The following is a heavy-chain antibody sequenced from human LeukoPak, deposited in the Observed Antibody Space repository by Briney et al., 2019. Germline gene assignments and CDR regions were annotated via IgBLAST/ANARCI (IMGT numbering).Heavy chain of an antibody. V-gene: IGHV5-51*01. Sequence: GESLKISCKGSGYSFTSYWIGWVRQMPGKGLEWMGIIYPGDSDTRYSPSFQGQVTISADKSISTAYLQWSSLEASDTAMYYCARHRRVVTALDAFDIWGQGTMVTVSS. CDR2: IYPGDSDT. CDR3: ARHRRVVTALDAFDI. J-gene: IGHJ3*02. CDR1: GYSFTSYW. D-gene: IGHD2-21*02.